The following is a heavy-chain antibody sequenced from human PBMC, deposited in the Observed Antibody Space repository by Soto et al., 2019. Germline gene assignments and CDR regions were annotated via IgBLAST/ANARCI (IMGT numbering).Heavy chain of an antibody. CDR2: INHSGST. J-gene: IGHJ6*03. V-gene: IGHV4-34*01. CDR1: GGSFSGYY. Sequence: ETLSLTCAVYGGSFSGYYWSWIRQPPGKGLEWIGEINHSGSTNYNPSLKSRVTISVDTSKNQFSLKLSSVTAADTAVYYCARSVVVVAAKGLRYYYYMDVWGKGTTVTVSS. CDR3: ARSVVVVAAKGLRYYYYMDV. D-gene: IGHD2-15*01.